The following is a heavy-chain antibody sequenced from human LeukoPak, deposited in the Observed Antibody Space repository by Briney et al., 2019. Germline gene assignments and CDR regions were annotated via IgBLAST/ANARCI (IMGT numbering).Heavy chain of an antibody. CDR3: AKGEAARPSPPYNWFDP. Sequence: GGSLRLSCAASGFTFSSYGMHWVRQAPGKGLEWVSAISGSGGSTYYADSVKGRFTISRDNSKNTLYLQMNSLRAEDTAVYYCAKGEAARPSPPYNWFDPWGQGTLVTVSS. V-gene: IGHV3-23*01. D-gene: IGHD6-6*01. J-gene: IGHJ5*02. CDR1: GFTFSSYG. CDR2: ISGSGGST.